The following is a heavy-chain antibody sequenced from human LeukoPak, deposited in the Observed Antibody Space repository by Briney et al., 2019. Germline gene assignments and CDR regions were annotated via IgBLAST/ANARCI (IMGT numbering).Heavy chain of an antibody. CDR3: ARENRITIFGVVITDLGY. J-gene: IGHJ4*02. V-gene: IGHV1-18*01. CDR2: ISAYNGNT. D-gene: IGHD3-3*01. Sequence: GASVKVSCKASGYTFTSYGISWVRQAPGQGLEWMGWISAYNGNTNYAQKLQGRVTMTTDTSTSTAYTELRSLRSDDTAVYYCARENRITIFGVVITDLGYWGQGTLVTVSS. CDR1: GYTFTSYG.